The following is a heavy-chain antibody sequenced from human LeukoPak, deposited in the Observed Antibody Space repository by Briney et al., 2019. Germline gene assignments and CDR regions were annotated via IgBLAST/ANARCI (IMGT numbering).Heavy chain of an antibody. D-gene: IGHD3-22*01. CDR3: ARDYASAYYYDSTSYPYGMDV. Sequence: SETLSLTCTASGGTFSSHDFCWSWNRQPPGKDLVWVGYVYSTGTSYYNPSLKSRVAISIDTSNNQFSVKLSSVTAADTAVYFCARDYASAYYYDSTSYPYGMDVWGQGTTVTVSS. CDR1: GGTFSSHDFC. CDR2: VYSTGTS. J-gene: IGHJ6*02. V-gene: IGHV4-30-4*01.